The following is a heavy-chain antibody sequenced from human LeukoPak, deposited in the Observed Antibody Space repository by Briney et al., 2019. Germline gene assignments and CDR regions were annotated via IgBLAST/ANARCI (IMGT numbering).Heavy chain of an antibody. CDR2: ILNDGSQE. CDR1: GFTFSSYG. J-gene: IGHJ3*02. V-gene: IGHV3-33*01. CDR3: ARDDALGDNALDI. Sequence: PGGSLRLSCAASGFTFSSYGMHWVRQAPGKGLEWVAVILNDGSQEKYADSVKGRFTISRDNSKNTLFMQMNSLRAEDTAVYYCARDDALGDNALDIWGEGTMVTVSS. D-gene: IGHD3-16*01.